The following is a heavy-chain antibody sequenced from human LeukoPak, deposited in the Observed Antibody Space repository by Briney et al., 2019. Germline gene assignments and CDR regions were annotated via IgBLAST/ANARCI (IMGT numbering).Heavy chain of an antibody. Sequence: ASVKVSCKASGYTFTRYGVSWVRQAPGQGLEWMGWIRGDNGNTNYAQNFQGRVTMTTDTPSSTAYMEVRSLRSDDTAVYYCARVDMFTGYYFFDYWGQGTLVTVSS. V-gene: IGHV1-18*01. J-gene: IGHJ4*02. D-gene: IGHD3-9*01. CDR3: ARVDMFTGYYFFDY. CDR2: IRGDNGNT. CDR1: GYTFTRYG.